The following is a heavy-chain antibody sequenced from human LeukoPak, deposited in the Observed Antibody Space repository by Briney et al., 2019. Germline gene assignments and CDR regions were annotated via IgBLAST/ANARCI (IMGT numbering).Heavy chain of an antibody. Sequence: ASVKVSCKASGYTFTGYYIHWVRQAPGQGLEWMGWINPTSFGTKYEQKFQGRVTMTRDTSISTDYMELSDLRSDDTAVYYCARRIYSGYDSAFDIWGQGTMVTVSS. D-gene: IGHD5-12*01. CDR2: INPTSFGT. V-gene: IGHV1-2*02. J-gene: IGHJ3*02. CDR3: ARRIYSGYDSAFDI. CDR1: GYTFTGYY.